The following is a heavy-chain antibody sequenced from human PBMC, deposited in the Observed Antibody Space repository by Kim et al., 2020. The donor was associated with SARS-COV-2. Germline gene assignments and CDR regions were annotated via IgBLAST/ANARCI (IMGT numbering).Heavy chain of an antibody. CDR2: INYSGST. J-gene: IGHJ4*02. D-gene: IGHD3-9*01. Sequence: SETLSLTCTVSGGSISSSIYYWGWIRQPPGKGLEWIGSINYSGSTYYNPSLKSRVTISVETSKNQFSLKLSSVTAADTAVYYCARLRYDVLTGYSSFFYFDYWGRGTLVTVSS. CDR1: GGSISSSIYY. V-gene: IGHV4-39*01. CDR3: ARLRYDVLTGYSSFFYFDY.